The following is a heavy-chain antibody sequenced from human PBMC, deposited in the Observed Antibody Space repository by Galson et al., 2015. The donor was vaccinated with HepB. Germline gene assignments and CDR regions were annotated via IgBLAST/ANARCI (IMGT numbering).Heavy chain of an antibody. V-gene: IGHV3-33*01. D-gene: IGHD2-2*02. CDR3: ARDHIPYRSDPIDY. CDR2: IWYDGSNK. J-gene: IGHJ4*02. CDR1: GFTFSSYG. Sequence: SLRLSCAASGFTFSSYGMHWVRQAPGKGLEWVAVIWYDGSNKYYADSVKGRFTISRDNSKNTLYLQMNSLRAEDTAVYYCARDHIPYRSDPIDYWGQGTLVTVSS.